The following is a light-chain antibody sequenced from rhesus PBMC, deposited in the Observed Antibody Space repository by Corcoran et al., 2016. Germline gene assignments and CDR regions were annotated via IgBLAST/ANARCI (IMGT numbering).Light chain of an antibody. CDR1: QSIRSW. CDR3: LQYNRSPPT. J-gene: IGKJ1*01. V-gene: IGKV1-22*01. CDR2: KAS. Sequence: DIQMTQSPSSLSASVGDTVTITCRASQSIRSWLDWYQPKPGKAPKVLIYKASSLQSGVPSSFCGSGSGTDFSLTISSLQPEDFATYYCLQYNRSPPTFGQGTKVEIK.